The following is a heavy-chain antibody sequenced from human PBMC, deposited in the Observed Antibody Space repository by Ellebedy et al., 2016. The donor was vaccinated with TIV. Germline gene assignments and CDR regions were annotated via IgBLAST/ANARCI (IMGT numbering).Heavy chain of an antibody. CDR1: GFTFSSYA. D-gene: IGHD3-10*01. Sequence: PGGSLRLSCTAFGFTFSSYAMSWVRQAPGKGPEWVAGVNGGGLVIAYADSVKGRFTISRDNSKNTLYLQMNSLRAEDTAVYYCARAYGSEIWGQGTLVTVSS. CDR3: ARAYGSEI. J-gene: IGHJ4*02. V-gene: IGHV3-23*01. CDR2: VNGGGLVI.